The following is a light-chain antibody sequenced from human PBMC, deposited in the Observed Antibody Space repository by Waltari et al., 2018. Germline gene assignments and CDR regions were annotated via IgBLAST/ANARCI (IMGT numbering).Light chain of an antibody. CDR1: QSLLHSDGNAY. V-gene: IGKV2-30*02. CDR3: MQGTHWPRT. CDR2: QVS. J-gene: IGKJ1*01. Sequence: DVVMTQSPLSLPVTLGQPASISCFSSQSLLHSDGNAYLNWFHQRPGQSPRRLIYQVSTRDSGVPDRFSGSGSGTDFTLKISRVEAEDVGVYYCMQGTHWPRTFGQGTKVEIK.